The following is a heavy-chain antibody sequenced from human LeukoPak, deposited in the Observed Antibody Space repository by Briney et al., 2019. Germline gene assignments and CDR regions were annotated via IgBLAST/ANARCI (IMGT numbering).Heavy chain of an antibody. J-gene: IGHJ4*02. CDR1: GFTFSSYE. CDR3: VRPNGPTPFDY. Sequence: GGSLRLSCAASGFTFSSYEMNWVRQAPGKGLEWVSYINNSGGTIYYADSVKGRFTISRDNAKNSLYLQMNCLRTEDTAVYYCVRPNGPTPFDYWGQGTLVTVSS. CDR2: INNSGGTI. V-gene: IGHV3-48*03.